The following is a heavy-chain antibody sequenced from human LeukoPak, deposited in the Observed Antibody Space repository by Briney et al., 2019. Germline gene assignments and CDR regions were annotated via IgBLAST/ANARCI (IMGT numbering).Heavy chain of an antibody. V-gene: IGHV1-2*02. J-gene: IGHJ4*02. CDR1: GYTFTDYY. Sequence: ASVKVSCKASGYTFTDYYIHWVRQAPGQGLEWMGWIAPNSGDTNYAQRFQDRVTMTRDTSISTAYMELSRLKFDDTAVYYCARERYDSSGDYYFAYWGQGTLVTVSS. D-gene: IGHD3-22*01. CDR2: IAPNSGDT. CDR3: ARERYDSSGDYYFAY.